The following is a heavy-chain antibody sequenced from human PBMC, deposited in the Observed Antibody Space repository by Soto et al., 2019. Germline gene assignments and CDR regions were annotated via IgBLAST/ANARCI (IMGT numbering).Heavy chain of an antibody. D-gene: IGHD6-13*01. Sequence: GGSLRLSCAASGFTFSIYAMSWVRQAPGKGLEWVSAISGSGGSTYYADSVKGRFTISRDNSKNTLYLQMNSLRAEDTAVYYCAKYIRKAAGTDWFDPWGQGTLVTVSS. CDR2: ISGSGGST. CDR3: AKYIRKAAGTDWFDP. J-gene: IGHJ5*02. V-gene: IGHV3-23*01. CDR1: GFTFSIYA.